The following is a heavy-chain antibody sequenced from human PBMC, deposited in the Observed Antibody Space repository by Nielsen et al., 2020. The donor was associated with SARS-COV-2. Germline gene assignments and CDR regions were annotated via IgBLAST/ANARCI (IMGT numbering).Heavy chain of an antibody. Sequence: GESLKISCAASGFTFSDSSMHWVRQASGKGLEWLGRIRSKANDYATEYPVSVKGRFIISRDDSKNMAYLLMNSLKIDDTAVYYCTRVNPTSGSWFDAFDIWGQGTPVTVSS. D-gene: IGHD1-26*01. CDR2: IRSKANDYAT. V-gene: IGHV3-73*01. CDR1: GFTFSDSS. J-gene: IGHJ3*02. CDR3: TRVNPTSGSWFDAFDI.